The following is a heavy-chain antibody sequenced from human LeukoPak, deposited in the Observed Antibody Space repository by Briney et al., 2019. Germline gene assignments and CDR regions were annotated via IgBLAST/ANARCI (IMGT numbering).Heavy chain of an antibody. J-gene: IGHJ5*02. CDR2: ISRTSNYI. CDR1: GFTFSSYS. Sequence: KPGGSLRLSCAASGFTFSSYSMNWVRQAPGKGLEWVSSISRTSNYIYYADSVKGRFTISRDNAKNSLYLQMNSLRAEDTAVYYCARVEESASFDPWGQGTLVTVSS. V-gene: IGHV3-21*01. D-gene: IGHD3-3*01. CDR3: ARVEESASFDP.